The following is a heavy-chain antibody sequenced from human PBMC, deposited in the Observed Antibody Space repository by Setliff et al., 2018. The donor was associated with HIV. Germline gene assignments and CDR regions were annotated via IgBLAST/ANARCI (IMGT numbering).Heavy chain of an antibody. D-gene: IGHD3-3*01. V-gene: IGHV4-39*01. Sequence: NPSETLSLTCTVSSGSITSRTYYRGWIRQPPGKGLEWIGSIFYSGITYYNPSLKSRVSISVDTSKNQFSLNLTSVTAADTAVYYCARSKTFYDFWGGYYTHGAFKIWGLGTMVTVSS. J-gene: IGHJ3*02. CDR3: ARSKTFYDFWGGYYTHGAFKI. CDR1: SGSITSRTYY. CDR2: IFYSGIT.